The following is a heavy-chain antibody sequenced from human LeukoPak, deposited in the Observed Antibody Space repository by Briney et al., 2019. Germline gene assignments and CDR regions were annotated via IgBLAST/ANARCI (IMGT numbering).Heavy chain of an antibody. Sequence: GESLRISCKASGYTFTHQWIGWVRQMSGSGVEWMGIIYPRDSDTIYSPSFQGHVTISADTSINTAYLEWSSLEASDTAIYYCARHSDVIGAIWGQGTLVTVSS. CDR2: IYPRDSDT. CDR3: ARHSDVIGAI. CDR1: GYTFTHQW. D-gene: IGHD3-10*01. V-gene: IGHV5-51*01. J-gene: IGHJ4*02.